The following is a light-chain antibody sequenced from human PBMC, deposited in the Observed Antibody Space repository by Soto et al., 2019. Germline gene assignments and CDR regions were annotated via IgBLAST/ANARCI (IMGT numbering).Light chain of an antibody. J-gene: IGLJ3*02. CDR2: EDN. CDR1: SDSIASYY. CDR3: QSYDSSNPWV. V-gene: IGLV6-57*02. Sequence: NFMLTQPHSVSESPGKTVTISCTGSSDSIASYYVQWYQQRPGSAPTAVIYEDNQRPSGAPDRFSGSIDRASNSASLTISGLKTEDEAHYYCQSYDSSNPWVFGGGTKLTVL.